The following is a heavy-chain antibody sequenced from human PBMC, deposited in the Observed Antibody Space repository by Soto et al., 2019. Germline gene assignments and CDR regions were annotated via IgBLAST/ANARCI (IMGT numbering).Heavy chain of an antibody. CDR3: TTDGPGVTEDVTPVDY. D-gene: IGHD3-10*01. Sequence: EVQLVESGGGLVKPGGSLRLSFAASGFTLNNAWMNWVRQAPGKGLEWVGRIKSNADGGPTDFAAPVKGRFTISRDDSKNTLYLQMNSLKTEDTVQYYCTTDGPGVTEDVTPVDYWGQGTLVTVSS. V-gene: IGHV3-15*07. CDR2: IKSNADGGPT. CDR1: GFTLNNAW. J-gene: IGHJ4*02.